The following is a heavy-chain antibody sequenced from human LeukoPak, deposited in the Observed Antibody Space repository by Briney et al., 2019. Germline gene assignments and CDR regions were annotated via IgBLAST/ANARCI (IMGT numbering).Heavy chain of an antibody. D-gene: IGHD1-26*01. V-gene: IGHV3-23*01. J-gene: IGHJ4*02. CDR1: GFTFRDYA. CDR3: AKMSGWELENYFFHY. CDR2: IDKSVDWT. Sequence: PVASLRLSCAASGFTFRDYAMSWVRQAPGKGLEWVSTIDKSVDWTYYADSVKGRFTVSRDNSKNTLYLQMSSLRAEDTAVYYCAKMSGWELENYFFHYWGQGTLVTVSS.